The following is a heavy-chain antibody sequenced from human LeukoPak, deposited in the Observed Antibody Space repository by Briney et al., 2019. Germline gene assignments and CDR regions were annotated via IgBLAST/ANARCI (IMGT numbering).Heavy chain of an antibody. CDR1: GFTFSSYS. Sequence: GSLRLSCAASGFTFSSYSMNWVRQAPGKGLEWVSSISSSSSYIYYADSVKGRFTISRDNAKNSVYLQMNSLRAEDTAVYYCARAVSAAGGFDYWGQGTLVTVSS. D-gene: IGHD6-13*01. CDR3: ARAVSAAGGFDY. V-gene: IGHV3-21*01. CDR2: ISSSSSYI. J-gene: IGHJ4*02.